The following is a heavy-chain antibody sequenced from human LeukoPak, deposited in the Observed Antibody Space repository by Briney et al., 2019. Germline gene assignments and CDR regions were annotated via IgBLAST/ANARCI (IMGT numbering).Heavy chain of an antibody. J-gene: IGHJ4*02. CDR1: GYTFTGYY. V-gene: IGHV1-2*02. CDR2: INPNSGGT. Sequence: ASVKASCKASGYTFTGYYMHWVRQAPGQGLEWMGWINPNSGGTNYAQKFQGRVTMTRDTSISTAYMELSRLRSDDTAVYYCARGRRTVYSSSSAGPREAFDYWGQGTLVTVSS. CDR3: ARGRRTVYSSSSAGPREAFDY. D-gene: IGHD6-6*01.